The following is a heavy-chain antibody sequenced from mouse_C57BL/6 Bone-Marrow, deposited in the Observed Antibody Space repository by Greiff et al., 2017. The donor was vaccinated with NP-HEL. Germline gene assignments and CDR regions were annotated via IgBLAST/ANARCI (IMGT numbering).Heavy chain of an antibody. V-gene: IGHV1-5*01. CDR3: TRNRLAQAVDY. CDR1: GYTFTSYW. Sequence: VQLQQSGTVLARPGASVKMSCKTSGYTFTSYWMHWVKQRPGQGLEWIGAIYPGDSDTSYNQKFKGKAKLTAVTSASTAYMELSSLTNEDSAVYYCTRNRLAQAVDYWGQGTTLTVSS. D-gene: IGHD3-2*02. J-gene: IGHJ2*01. CDR2: IYPGDSDT.